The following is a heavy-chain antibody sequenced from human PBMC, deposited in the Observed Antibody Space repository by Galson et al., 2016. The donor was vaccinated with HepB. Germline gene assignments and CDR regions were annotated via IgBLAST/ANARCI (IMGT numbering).Heavy chain of an antibody. Sequence: SLRLSCAASGFTFSTYNMNWVRQAPGKGLEWVSYISSSSTTIYYADSVKGRFTISRDNAKNSLYLQMNSLRDEDTAVYYCARASNYDFLTGPHDASGIWGPGTMVTVSA. CDR3: ARASNYDFLTGPHDASGI. CDR1: GFTFSTYN. V-gene: IGHV3-48*02. CDR2: ISSSSTTI. D-gene: IGHD3-9*01. J-gene: IGHJ3*02.